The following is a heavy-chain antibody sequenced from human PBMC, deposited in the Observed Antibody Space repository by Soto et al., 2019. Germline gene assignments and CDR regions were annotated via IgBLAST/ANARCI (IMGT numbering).Heavy chain of an antibody. CDR3: ARETGENWTYEAH. V-gene: IGHV4-4*07. Sequence: TLSLTCRVSGAYISDFSWSWIRQPAGKGLEWIGRITINGNTQKNPSFKSRVTMSIGTSRNHFSLILQSAAAADTALYYGARETGENWTYEAHWGPGTLVTVSS. CDR1: GAYISDFS. CDR2: ITINGNT. J-gene: IGHJ1*01. D-gene: IGHD1-7*01.